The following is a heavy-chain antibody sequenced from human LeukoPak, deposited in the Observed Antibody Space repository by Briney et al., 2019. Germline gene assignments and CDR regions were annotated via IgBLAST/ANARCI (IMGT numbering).Heavy chain of an antibody. CDR3: ARDGGDFWSGYLGAYAFDI. CDR2: IYYSGST. Sequence: SETLSLTCTVSGGSISSYYWSWIRQPPGKGLEWIGYIYYSGSTNYNPSLKSRVTISVDTSKNQFSLKLSSVTAADTAVYYCARDGGDFWSGYLGAYAFDIWGQGTMVTVSS. J-gene: IGHJ3*02. D-gene: IGHD3-3*01. CDR1: GGSISSYY. V-gene: IGHV4-59*01.